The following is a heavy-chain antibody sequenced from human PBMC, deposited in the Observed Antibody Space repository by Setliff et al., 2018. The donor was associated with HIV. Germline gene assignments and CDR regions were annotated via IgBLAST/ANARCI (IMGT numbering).Heavy chain of an antibody. CDR1: GGSISSSNW. D-gene: IGHD1-26*01. J-gene: IGHJ4*02. CDR3: SRGDSGSYYGSQFDY. V-gene: IGHV4-4*02. CDR2: ICHGGST. Sequence: SETLTLTCAVSGGSISSSNWWSWVRQPPGKGLEWIGEICHGGSTNYNPSLKSRVTISVDKSKNQFSLRLSSVTAADTAVYYCSRGDSGSYYGSQFDYWGQGTLVTVSS.